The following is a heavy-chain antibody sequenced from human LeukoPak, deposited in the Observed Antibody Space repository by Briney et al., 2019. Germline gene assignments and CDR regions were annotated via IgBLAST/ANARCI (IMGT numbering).Heavy chain of an antibody. V-gene: IGHV3-30*18. D-gene: IGHD3-22*01. J-gene: IGHJ4*02. CDR1: GFTFSSYG. Sequence: PGGSLRLSCAASGFTFSSYGMHWVRQAPGKGLEWVAVISNDGSNKHYADSVEGRFTISRDNSKNTLYLQMNSLRAEDTAVYYCAKENYYESSGYVDYWGQGTLVTVSS. CDR3: AKENYYESSGYVDY. CDR2: ISNDGSNK.